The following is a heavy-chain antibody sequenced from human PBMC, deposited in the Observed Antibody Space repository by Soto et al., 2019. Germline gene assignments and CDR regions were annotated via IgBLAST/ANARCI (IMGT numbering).Heavy chain of an antibody. J-gene: IGHJ4*02. D-gene: IGHD3-10*01. V-gene: IGHV1-69*12. CDR1: GGTFSSYA. CDR2: IIPIFGTA. Sequence: QVQLVQSGAEVKKPGSSVKVSCKASGGTFSSYAISWVRQAPGQGLEWMGGIIPIFGTANYAQKFQGRVTITADESTSTAYMELSSLRSEDTAVYYWARAHPDYYGSGSYSEYYFDYWGQGTLVTVSS. CDR3: ARAHPDYYGSGSYSEYYFDY.